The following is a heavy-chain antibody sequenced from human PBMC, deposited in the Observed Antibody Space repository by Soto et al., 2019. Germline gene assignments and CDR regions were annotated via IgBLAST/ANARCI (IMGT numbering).Heavy chain of an antibody. Sequence: SQPLPHTRSVAEGTSAYHHWSRLRKKTGKGLEWIAYTSYTENTNYNPSLQSRVTISMDTSKNQLSLNLTSVTAADTAVYYCARDMHAGFTHYFDPWGEGTLVTVSS. D-gene: IGHD2-8*01. CDR1: EGTSAYHH. J-gene: IGHJ5*02. CDR3: ARDMHAGFTHYFDP. CDR2: TSYTENT. V-gene: IGHV4-59*11.